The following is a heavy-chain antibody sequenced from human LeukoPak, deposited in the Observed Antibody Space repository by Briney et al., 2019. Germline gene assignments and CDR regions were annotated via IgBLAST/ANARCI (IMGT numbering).Heavy chain of an antibody. CDR1: GFIFSTYW. CDR3: ARVARSVYYWFDP. Sequence: GGSLRLSCVASGFIFSTYWMSWVRQAPGKGLEWVAKIKEDGSEKYYVDSVKGRFTISRDNAKNSLYLQMNSLRAEDTAVYYCARVARSVYYWFDPWGQGTLVTVSS. D-gene: IGHD3-10*01. V-gene: IGHV3-7*03. CDR2: IKEDGSEK. J-gene: IGHJ5*02.